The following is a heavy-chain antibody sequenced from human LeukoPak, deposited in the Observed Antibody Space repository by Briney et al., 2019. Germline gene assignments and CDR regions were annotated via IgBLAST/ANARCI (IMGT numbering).Heavy chain of an antibody. CDR3: AKDYAVGSIDY. J-gene: IGHJ4*02. CDR1: GFTFSSYA. V-gene: IGHV3-23*01. Sequence: PGGSLRLSCAASGFTFSSYAMSWVRQAPGKGLEWASAISGSGGSTYYADSVKGRFTISRDNSKNTVSLQMESLRAEDTALYYCAKDYAVGSIDYWGQGTLVTVSS. D-gene: IGHD3-16*01. CDR2: ISGSGGST.